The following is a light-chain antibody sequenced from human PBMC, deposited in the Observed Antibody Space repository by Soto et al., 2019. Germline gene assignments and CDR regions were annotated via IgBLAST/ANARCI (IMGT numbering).Light chain of an antibody. CDR1: QSLRHHNGYYY. V-gene: IGKV2-28*01. CDR3: IQTLQAPYS. J-gene: IGKJ2*01. CDR2: LGS. Sequence: DIVMTQSPLSLPVTPGEPASISCRSSQSLRHHNGYYYLDWYLQKPGQSPQVLIYLGSNRASGVHDXXSGSGSGTVFTLKISRVEAEDVGVYYCIQTLQAPYSFGQGTKLEIK.